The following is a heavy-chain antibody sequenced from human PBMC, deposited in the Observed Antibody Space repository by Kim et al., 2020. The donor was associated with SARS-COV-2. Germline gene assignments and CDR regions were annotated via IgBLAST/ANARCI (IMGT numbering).Heavy chain of an antibody. Sequence: YADSVKGRFTISRDNAKNSLYLQMNSLRAEDTAVYYCASSEAIAAAGLTGWGQGTLVTVSS. J-gene: IGHJ4*02. CDR3: ASSEAIAAAGLTG. V-gene: IGHV3-11*03. D-gene: IGHD6-13*01.